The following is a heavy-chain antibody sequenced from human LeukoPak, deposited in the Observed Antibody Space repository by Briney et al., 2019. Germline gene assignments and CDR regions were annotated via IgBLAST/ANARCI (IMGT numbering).Heavy chain of an antibody. CDR2: IYYSGST. V-gene: IGHV4-59*01. CDR1: GGSISSYY. D-gene: IGHD4-17*01. Sequence: SETLCLTSTVPGGSISSYYWSWIRQPPGKRLEWIGYIYYSGSTNYNPSLKSRVTISVDTSKNQFSLKLSSVTAADTAVYYCARSTVTTIGWFDPWGRGTVVSVSS. J-gene: IGHJ5*02. CDR3: ARSTVTTIGWFDP.